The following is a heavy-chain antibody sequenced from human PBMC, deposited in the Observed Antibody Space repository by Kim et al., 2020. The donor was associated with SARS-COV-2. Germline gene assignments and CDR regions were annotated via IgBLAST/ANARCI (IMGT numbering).Heavy chain of an antibody. CDR1: GFTFSSYG. V-gene: IGHV3-30*18. CDR2: ISYDGSNK. CDR3: AKEGNYGSGSYSKYYYGMDV. Sequence: GGSLRLSCAASGFTFSSYGMHWVRQAPGKGLEWVAVISYDGSNKYYADSVKGRFTISRDNSKNTLYLQMNSLRAEDTAVYYCAKEGNYGSGSYSKYYYGMDVWGQGTTVTVSS. D-gene: IGHD3-10*01. J-gene: IGHJ6*02.